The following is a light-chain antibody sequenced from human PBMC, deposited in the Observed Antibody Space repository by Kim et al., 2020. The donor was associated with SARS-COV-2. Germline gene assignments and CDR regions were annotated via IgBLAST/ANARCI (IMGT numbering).Light chain of an antibody. V-gene: IGLV2-8*01. CDR2: DVS. CDR1: SSDVVGYNY. CDR3: ISYAGSDTPR. Sequence: GQSVTIYCTGTSSDVVGYNYVSWFQQHPGKAPKLMIYDVSERPAGVPDRFSGSKSGNTASLTISGLQSDDEADYYCISYAGSDTPRFGGGTKLTVL. J-gene: IGLJ3*02.